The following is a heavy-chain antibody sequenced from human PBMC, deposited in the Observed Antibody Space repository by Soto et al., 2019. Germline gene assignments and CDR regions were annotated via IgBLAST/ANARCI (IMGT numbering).Heavy chain of an antibody. CDR1: GFTFSSYA. CDR3: VSWAPMVRVVTYYGMDV. Sequence: QVQLVESGGGVVQPGRSLRLSCAASGFTFSSYAMHWVRQAPGKGLEWVAVISYDGSNKYYADSVKGRFTISRDNSKNTLYLQMNSLRAEDTAVYYCVSWAPMVRVVTYYGMDVWGQGTTVTVSS. J-gene: IGHJ6*02. D-gene: IGHD3-10*01. CDR2: ISYDGSNK. V-gene: IGHV3-30-3*01.